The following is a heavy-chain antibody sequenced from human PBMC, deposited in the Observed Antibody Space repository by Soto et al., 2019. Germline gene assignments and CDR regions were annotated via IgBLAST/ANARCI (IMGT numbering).Heavy chain of an antibody. Sequence: ASVKVSCKASGYTFTSYDINWVRQATGQGLEWMGWMNPNSGNTGYAQKFQGRVTMTRNTSISTAYMELSSLRSEDTAVYYCARRYDDILTGPPVPYYYYMDVWGKGTTVTLSS. CDR1: GYTFTSYD. V-gene: IGHV1-8*01. CDR3: ARRYDDILTGPPVPYYYYMDV. CDR2: MNPNSGNT. D-gene: IGHD3-9*01. J-gene: IGHJ6*03.